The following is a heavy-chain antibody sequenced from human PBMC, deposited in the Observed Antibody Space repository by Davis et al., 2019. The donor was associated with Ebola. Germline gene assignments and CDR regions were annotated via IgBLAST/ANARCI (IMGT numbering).Heavy chain of an antibody. CDR1: GGTFSSYA. D-gene: IGHD3-16*02. J-gene: IGHJ5*02. Sequence: SVKVSCKASGGTFSSYAISWVRQAPGQGLEWMGRIIPILGMANYAQKFQGRVTITADKSTSTAYMELSSLRSEDTAVYYCARDIVDDAWGQGTLVTVSS. CDR3: ARDIVDDA. CDR2: IIPILGMA. V-gene: IGHV1-69*04.